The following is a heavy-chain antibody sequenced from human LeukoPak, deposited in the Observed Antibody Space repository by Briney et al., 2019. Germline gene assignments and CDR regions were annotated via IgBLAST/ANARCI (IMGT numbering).Heavy chain of an antibody. V-gene: IGHV3-74*01. CDR2: INRDGSST. D-gene: IGHD6-13*01. J-gene: IGHJ4*02. CDR1: GFTFSSYW. CDR3: ARVFTAAVGNPTIDY. Sequence: PGVSLRLSCAASGFTFSSYWMHWVRRAPGKGLLWVSRINRDGSSTTYADSVKGRFTISRDNAKSTLYLQMDSLRAEDTAVYYCARVFTAAVGNPTIDYWGQGTLVTVSS.